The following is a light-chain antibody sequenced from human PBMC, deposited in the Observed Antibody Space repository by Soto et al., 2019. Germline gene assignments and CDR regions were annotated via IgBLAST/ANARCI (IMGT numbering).Light chain of an antibody. CDR1: SSDVGGYNY. CDR2: DVS. Sequence: QSVLTQPASVSRSPGQSITISCSGTSSDVGGYNYVSWYQQHPGKAPQVMIYDVSNRPSGVSNRFSGSKSGNTASLTISGLQAEDEADYYCYSYTTSSTYVFGTGTKVTVL. V-gene: IGLV2-14*01. CDR3: YSYTTSSTYV. J-gene: IGLJ1*01.